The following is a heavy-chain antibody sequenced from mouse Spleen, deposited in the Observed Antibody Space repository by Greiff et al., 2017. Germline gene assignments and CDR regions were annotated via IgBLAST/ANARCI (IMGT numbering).Heavy chain of an antibody. D-gene: IGHD3-3*01. V-gene: IGHV5-9-3*01. CDR3: ARHARWDYFDY. Sequence: EVQVVESGGGLVKLGGSLKLSCAASGFTFSSYAMSWVRQTPEKRLEWVATISSGGGNTYYPDSVKGRFTISRDNAKNTLYLQMSSLKSEDTAMYYCARHARWDYFDYWGQGTTLTVSS. CDR2: ISSGGGNT. CDR1: GFTFSSYA. J-gene: IGHJ2*01.